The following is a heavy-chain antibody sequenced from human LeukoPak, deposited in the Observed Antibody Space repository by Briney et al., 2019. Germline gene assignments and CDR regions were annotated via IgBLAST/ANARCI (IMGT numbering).Heavy chain of an antibody. CDR3: ARDYGGKFDS. D-gene: IGHD4-23*01. CDR2: IYYSGSN. Sequence: SVTLSLTCTVSRGSISSYYWSWIRQPPGKGLEWIGYIYYSGSNNHNPSLKSRVTISVDTSKTQFSLKLSSVTAADTAVYYCARDYGGKFDSWGQGTLVTVS. V-gene: IGHV4-59*01. J-gene: IGHJ4*02. CDR1: RGSISSYY.